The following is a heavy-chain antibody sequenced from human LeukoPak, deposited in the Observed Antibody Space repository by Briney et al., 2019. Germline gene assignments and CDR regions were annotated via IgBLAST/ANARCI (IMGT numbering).Heavy chain of an antibody. Sequence: SETLSLTCSVSGGAIHSYYWSWIRQPPGKGLEWIGYIYFVGSVNYNPSLKSRVTISLDKSRKQVSLNLNSVTAADTAVYYCARTSASYYYYMDVWGKGTAVTISS. CDR2: IYFVGSV. D-gene: IGHD3-3*01. V-gene: IGHV4-59*01. J-gene: IGHJ6*03. CDR1: GGAIHSYY. CDR3: ARTSASYYYYMDV.